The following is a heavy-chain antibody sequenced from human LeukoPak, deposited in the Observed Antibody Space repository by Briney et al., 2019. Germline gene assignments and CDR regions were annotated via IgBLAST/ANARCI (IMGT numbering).Heavy chain of an antibody. J-gene: IGHJ4*02. V-gene: IGHV3-7*01. CDR3: ARPIRNSGFPFDY. Sequence: GGSLRLSCTASGFTFSSYWMSWVRQAPGKGLEWVANIKQDGSEKYYVDSVKGRFTISRDNAKNSLYLQMDSLRAVDTAVYYCARPIRNSGFPFDYWGQGTLVTVSS. D-gene: IGHD2/OR15-2a*01. CDR1: GFTFSSYW. CDR2: IKQDGSEK.